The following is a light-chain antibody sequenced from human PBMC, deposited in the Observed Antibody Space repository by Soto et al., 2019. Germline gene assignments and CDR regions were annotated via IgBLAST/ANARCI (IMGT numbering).Light chain of an antibody. V-gene: IGKV3-15*01. CDR3: QQYNNWSRT. J-gene: IGKJ1*01. CDR2: GAS. Sequence: EIVMTQSPATLSVSPVERATLSCMASQSVSSNLAWYQQKPGQAPRLLIYGASTRATGIPARFSGSGSGTEFTLTISSLQSEDFAVYYCQQYNNWSRTFGQGTKVDIK. CDR1: QSVSSN.